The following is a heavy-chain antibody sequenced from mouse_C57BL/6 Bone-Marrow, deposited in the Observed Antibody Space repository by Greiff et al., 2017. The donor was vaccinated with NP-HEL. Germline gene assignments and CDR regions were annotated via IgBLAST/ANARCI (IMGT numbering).Heavy chain of an antibody. V-gene: IGHV1-76*01. CDR1: GYTFTDYY. J-gene: IGHJ4*01. CDR2: IYPGSGNT. CDR3: ARRGYGSSPYAMDY. Sequence: VQLQQSGAELVRPGASVKLSCKASGYTFTDYYINWVKQRPGQGLEWIARIYPGSGNTYYNEKFKGKATLTAEKSSSTAYMQLSSLTSEDSAVYFCARRGYGSSPYAMDYWGQGTSVTVSS. D-gene: IGHD1-1*01.